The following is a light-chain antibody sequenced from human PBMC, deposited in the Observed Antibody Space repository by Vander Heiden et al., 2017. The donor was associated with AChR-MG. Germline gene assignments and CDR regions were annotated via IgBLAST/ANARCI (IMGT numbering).Light chain of an antibody. Sequence: SYELTPPPSVSVSPGQTASITCSGDNLGDKYACWYQQKPGQSPVLVIYQDSKRPSGIPERFSGSNSGNTATLTISGTQAMDEADYYCQAWDSSTFYVFGTGTKVTVL. CDR1: NLGDKY. J-gene: IGLJ1*01. V-gene: IGLV3-1*01. CDR3: QAWDSSTFYV. CDR2: QDS.